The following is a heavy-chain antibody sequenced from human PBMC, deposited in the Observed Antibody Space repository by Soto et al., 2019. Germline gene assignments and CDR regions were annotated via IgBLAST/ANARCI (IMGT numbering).Heavy chain of an antibody. J-gene: IGHJ6*02. CDR3: AKVVPAPGGMDV. V-gene: IGHV6-1*01. CDR2: TYYRSKWYN. D-gene: IGHD6-6*01. Sequence: SQTLSLTCAISGDSVSSNSAAWNWIRQSPSRGLEWLGRTYYRSKWYNDYAVSVKSRITSTPDTSKNQFSLQLNSVTPEDSAVYYCAKVVPAPGGMDVWGQGTRVTVSS. CDR1: GDSVSSNSAA.